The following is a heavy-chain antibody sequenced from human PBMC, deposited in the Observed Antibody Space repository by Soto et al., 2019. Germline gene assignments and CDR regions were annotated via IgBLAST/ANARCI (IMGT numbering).Heavy chain of an antibody. V-gene: IGHV1-69*01. J-gene: IGHJ6*02. D-gene: IGHD3-22*01. Sequence: QVQLVQSGAEMQQPGASVRVSCKASGGTFSKYAFSWVRQAPGQGLEWLGGNIPMFGTPNYEQKCLGRVALSADESTVTVYMELSSLRAEDSAVYFCAISLRDRNYYFGMAVWGQGTTVTVSS. CDR2: NIPMFGTP. CDR1: GGTFSKYA. CDR3: AISLRDRNYYFGMAV.